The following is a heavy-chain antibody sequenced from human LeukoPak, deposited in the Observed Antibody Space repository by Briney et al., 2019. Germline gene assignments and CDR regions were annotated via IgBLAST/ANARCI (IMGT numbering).Heavy chain of an antibody. D-gene: IGHD3-16*02. CDR1: GFTFSSYW. J-gene: IGHJ6*02. V-gene: IGHV3-7*01. Sequence: GGSLRLSCAASGFTFSSYWMSWVRQAPGKGLEWVANIKQDGSEKYYVDSVKGRFTISRDNAKNSLYLQMNSLRAEDTAVYYCARERHDYVWGSYRYYYYGMDVWGQGTTVTVSS. CDR3: ARERHDYVWGSYRYYYYGMDV. CDR2: IKQDGSEK.